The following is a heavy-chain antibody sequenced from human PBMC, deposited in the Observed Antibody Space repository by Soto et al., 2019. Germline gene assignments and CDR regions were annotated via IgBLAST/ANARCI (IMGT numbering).Heavy chain of an antibody. V-gene: IGHV4-30-4*02. CDR1: GDSVSGVGFH. CDR2: IYTGGST. CDR3: PRPPVGLDTITSFDY. J-gene: IGHJ4*02. Sequence: SETLSLTFTVSGDSVSGVGFHWAWVRRPPGKGLERIGYIYTGGSTYYRPSLENRMHKPLDPTRNHYSLSLTSVTAADTADYFCPRPPVGLDTITSFDYWGRGKLVTDSS. D-gene: IGHD1-20*01.